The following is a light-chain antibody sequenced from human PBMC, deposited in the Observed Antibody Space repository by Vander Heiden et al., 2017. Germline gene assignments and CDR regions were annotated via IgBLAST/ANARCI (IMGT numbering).Light chain of an antibody. J-gene: IGLJ3*02. Sequence: SVSESPGKTVTISCTRSSGSIASNYVQWFQQRPGSSPTTVIYEDNKRPSGVPDRFSGSIDSSSNSASLKISGLKTEDEADDYCQSYDINTGDWVFGGGTKLTVL. V-gene: IGLV6-57*01. CDR1: SGSIASNY. CDR2: EDN. CDR3: QSYDINTGDWV.